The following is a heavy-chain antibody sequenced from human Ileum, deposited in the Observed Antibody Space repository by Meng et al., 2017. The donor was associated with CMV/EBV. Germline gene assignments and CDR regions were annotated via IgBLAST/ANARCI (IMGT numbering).Heavy chain of an antibody. CDR3: ARGHCSGATCYPYYFDY. CDR2: IHIGGTT. CDR1: SDSISRNY. V-gene: IGHV4-4*07. J-gene: IGHJ4*02. Sequence: QVQPPASGPGLVKPSETLSLTCTVSSDSISRNYWNWIRQPAGKGLESIGRIHIGGTTDYNPSLKSRVTMSVDTSKNQLSLKLTSVTAADTAVYYCARGHCSGATCYPYYFDYWGQGTLVTVSS. D-gene: IGHD2-15*01.